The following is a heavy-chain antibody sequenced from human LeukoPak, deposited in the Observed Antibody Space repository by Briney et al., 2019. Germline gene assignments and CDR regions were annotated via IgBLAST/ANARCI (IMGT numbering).Heavy chain of an antibody. V-gene: IGHV4-34*01. CDR2: INHSGST. CDR1: GGSFSGYY. D-gene: IGHD3-9*01. Sequence: SETLSLTCAVYGGSFSGYYWSWVRQPPGKGLEWIGEINHSGSTNYNPSLKSRVTISVDTSKNQFSLKLSSVTAADTAVYYCARGRHPYDILTGTFDYWGQGTLVTVSS. CDR3: ARGRHPYDILTGTFDY. J-gene: IGHJ4*02.